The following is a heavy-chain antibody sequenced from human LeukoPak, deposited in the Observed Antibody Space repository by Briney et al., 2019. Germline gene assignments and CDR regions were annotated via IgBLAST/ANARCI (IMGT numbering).Heavy chain of an antibody. CDR1: GYTFTDYY. J-gene: IGHJ4*02. D-gene: IGHD3-22*01. Sequence: ASVKVSCKASGYTFTDYYMHWVRQAPGQRLEWMGWINPNSGGTNYAQKFQGRVTMTRDTSISTAYMELSRLRSDDTAVYYCAIDRPTRYYDSSGFDYWGQGTLVTVSS. V-gene: IGHV1-2*02. CDR3: AIDRPTRYYDSSGFDY. CDR2: INPNSGGT.